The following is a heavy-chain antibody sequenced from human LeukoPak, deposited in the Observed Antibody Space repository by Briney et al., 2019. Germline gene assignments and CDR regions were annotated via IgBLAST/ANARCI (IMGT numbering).Heavy chain of an antibody. CDR2: IRSKANSYAA. CDR1: GFTFSGSA. J-gene: IGHJ6*03. D-gene: IGHD3-3*01. CDR3: TRQPIRFFYYYMDV. V-gene: IGHV3-73*01. Sequence: GGSLELSCAASGFTFSGSAMHWVRQASGKGLEWVGRIRSKANSYAAAYAASVKGRFTISRDDSKNTAYLQMNSLKTEDTAVYYCTRQPIRFFYYYMDVWGKGTTVTVSS.